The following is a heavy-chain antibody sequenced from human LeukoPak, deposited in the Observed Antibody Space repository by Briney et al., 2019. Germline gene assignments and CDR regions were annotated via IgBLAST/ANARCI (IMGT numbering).Heavy chain of an antibody. CDR2: IHHSGST. CDR1: SYSFSSGYY. Sequence: SETLSLTCTVSSYSFSSGYYWGWIRQPPGKGLEWIGSIHHSGSTYYNPSLKSRVTISVDTSKNQFSLKLSSVTAADTAVYYCARDPYSGLDAYDIWGQGTMVTVSS. D-gene: IGHD4-23*01. J-gene: IGHJ3*02. CDR3: ARDPYSGLDAYDI. V-gene: IGHV4-38-2*02.